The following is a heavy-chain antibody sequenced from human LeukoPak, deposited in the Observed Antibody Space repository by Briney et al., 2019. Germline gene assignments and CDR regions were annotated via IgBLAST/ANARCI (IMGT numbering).Heavy chain of an antibody. CDR1: GFTFSSSA. Sequence: GGSLRLSCAASGFTFSSSAMSWVRQAPGTGLEWVSAISNNGGYTYYADSVQGRFTIPRDNSKSTLCLQMNSLRAEDTAVYYCAKQLGYCSDGSCYFPYWGQGTLVTVSS. CDR2: ISNNGGYT. V-gene: IGHV3-23*01. CDR3: AKQLGYCSDGSCYFPY. J-gene: IGHJ4*02. D-gene: IGHD2-15*01.